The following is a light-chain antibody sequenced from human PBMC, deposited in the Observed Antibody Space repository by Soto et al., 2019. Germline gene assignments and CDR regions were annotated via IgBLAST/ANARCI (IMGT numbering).Light chain of an antibody. Sequence: QSALTQPASVSGSPGQSITISCTGTSSDIGTYNYVSWYQRHPGRAPRLIISEVNNRPSGVSNRFSGSKSGNTASLTISGLQAEDEADYYCNSYRGGNTWMFGGGTKLTVL. J-gene: IGLJ3*02. CDR1: SSDIGTYNY. V-gene: IGLV2-14*01. CDR3: NSYRGGNTWM. CDR2: EVN.